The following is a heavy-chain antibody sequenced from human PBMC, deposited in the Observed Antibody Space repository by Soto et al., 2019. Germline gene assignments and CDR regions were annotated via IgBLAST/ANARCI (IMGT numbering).Heavy chain of an antibody. V-gene: IGHV3-9*01. CDR1: GFTFDDYA. J-gene: IGHJ4*02. Sequence: EVQLVESGGGLVQPGRSLRLSCAASGFTFDDYAMHWVRQAPGKGLEWVSGISWNSGSIVYVDSVKGRFNISRDNAKNSLYLQMNSLRAEDTALYYCAKGQQWLVRDFDYWGQGTLVTVSS. CDR2: ISWNSGSI. D-gene: IGHD6-19*01. CDR3: AKGQQWLVRDFDY.